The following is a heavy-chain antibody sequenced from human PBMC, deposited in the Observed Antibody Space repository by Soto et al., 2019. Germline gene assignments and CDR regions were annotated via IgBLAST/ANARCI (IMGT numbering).Heavy chain of an antibody. J-gene: IGHJ4*02. D-gene: IGHD7-27*01. Sequence: QVQLQESGSGLVKPSQTLSLTCTVSGASITSGGYPWGWSRQPPGKGLEWIGYIYPSGTTYYNPSLTSRVTLSIEDSKNQFSLRLRSVTAADTAFYYCARGDWGSSAHYWGRGILVTVSS. CDR3: ARGDWGSSAHY. CDR1: GASITSGGYP. CDR2: IYPSGTT. V-gene: IGHV4-30-2*01.